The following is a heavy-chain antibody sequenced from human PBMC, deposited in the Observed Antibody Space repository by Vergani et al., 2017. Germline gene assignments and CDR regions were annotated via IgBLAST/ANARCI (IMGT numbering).Heavy chain of an antibody. CDR1: GGSFSGYY. CDR3: ARGSCLGGSCYKPLFDY. J-gene: IGHJ4*02. CDR2: INQSGST. V-gene: IGHV4-34*01. D-gene: IGHD2-15*01. Sequence: QVQLQQWGAGLLKPSETLSLICAVYGGSFSGYYWSWNRQPPGKGLEWFGEINQSGSTKNNPSLKSRVTISVDTSKNQFSLYLTSVTAADTAVYFCARGSCLGGSCYKPLFDYWGQGILVTVSS.